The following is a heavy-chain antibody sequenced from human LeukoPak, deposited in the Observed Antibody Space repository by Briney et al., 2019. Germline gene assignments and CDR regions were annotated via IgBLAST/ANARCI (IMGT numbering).Heavy chain of an antibody. V-gene: IGHV1-69*13. J-gene: IGHJ6*04. CDR1: GGTFSSYA. CDR2: IIPIFGTA. Sequence: ASVKVSCKASGGTFSSYAISWVRQAPGQGLEWMGGIIPIFGTANYAQKFQGRVTITADESTSTAYMELSSLRSEDTAVYYCARESRAVAGNANGMDVWGKGTTVTVSS. CDR3: ARESRAVAGNANGMDV. D-gene: IGHD6-19*01.